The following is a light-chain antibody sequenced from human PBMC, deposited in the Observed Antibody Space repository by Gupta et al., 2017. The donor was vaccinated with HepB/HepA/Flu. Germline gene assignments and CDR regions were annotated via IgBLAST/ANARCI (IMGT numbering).Light chain of an antibody. V-gene: IGKV3-20*01. CDR2: GAA. Sequence: EIVLTQSPGNLSLSPGERATLSCRASQSFTSGYLAWYQQKPGQAPRLLIYGAARRAAGIPDRFSGSESGTDFTLTISRLEPEDFAVYYCQHYDYSIPLTFGGGTKVEMK. J-gene: IGKJ4*01. CDR3: QHYDYSIPLT. CDR1: QSFTSGY.